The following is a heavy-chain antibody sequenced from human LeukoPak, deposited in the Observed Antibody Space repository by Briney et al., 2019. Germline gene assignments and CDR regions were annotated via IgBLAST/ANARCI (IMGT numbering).Heavy chain of an antibody. CDR2: IYYSGNT. CDR3: ARRAMSSGYDGWYFDL. CDR1: GGSISSTSYY. V-gene: IGHV4-39*01. Sequence: SETLSLTCTVSGGSISSTSYYWGWIRQPPGKGLEGIGTIYYSGNTYYNPSLKSRVTMSEDTSKNQFFLNLTSVTAADTAVYYCARRAMSSGYDGWYFDLWGRGTLVTVSS. J-gene: IGHJ2*01. D-gene: IGHD3-22*01.